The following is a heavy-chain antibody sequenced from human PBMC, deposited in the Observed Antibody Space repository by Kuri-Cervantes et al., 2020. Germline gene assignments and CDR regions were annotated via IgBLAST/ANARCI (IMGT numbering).Heavy chain of an antibody. J-gene: IGHJ4*02. Sequence: SQTLLLTCAVYGGSFSGYYWSWIRQPPGKGLEWIGEINHSGSTNYNPSLKSRVTISADTSKNQFSLKLSSVTAADTAVYYCARVAGRSVKLGSGWRGSLPDYWGQGTLVTDSS. CDR2: INHSGST. V-gene: IGHV4-34*01. CDR3: ARVAGRSVKLGSGWRGSLPDY. CDR1: GGSFSGYY. D-gene: IGHD6-19*01.